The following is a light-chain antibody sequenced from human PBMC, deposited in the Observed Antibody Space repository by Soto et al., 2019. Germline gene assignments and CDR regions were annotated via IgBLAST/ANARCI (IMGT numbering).Light chain of an antibody. CDR2: AAS. V-gene: IGKV1-5*01. CDR1: QSISSR. Sequence: DIQMTQSPSTLSASVGDRVTITCRASQSISSRLAWYQQKPGKAPTVLIYAASSLESGVPSRFSGSGSGTEFTLTITRLQPDDFATYYCQQYNTYWTFGQGTKVEIK. J-gene: IGKJ1*01. CDR3: QQYNTYWT.